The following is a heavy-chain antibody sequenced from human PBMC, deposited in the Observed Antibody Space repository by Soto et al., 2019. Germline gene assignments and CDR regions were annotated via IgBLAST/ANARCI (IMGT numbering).Heavy chain of an antibody. V-gene: IGHV3-30*18. CDR2: ISYDGSNK. J-gene: IGHJ4*02. CDR1: GFTFSSYG. Sequence: QVQLVESGGGGVQPGRSLRLSCAASGFTFSSYGMHWVRQAPGKGLEWVAVISYDGSNKYYADSVKGRFTISSDNSKNTLYLQMNSLRAEDTAVYYCAKSNYYSSGYEPLCYWGQGTLVSVSS. D-gene: IGHD3-22*01. CDR3: AKSNYYSSGYEPLCY.